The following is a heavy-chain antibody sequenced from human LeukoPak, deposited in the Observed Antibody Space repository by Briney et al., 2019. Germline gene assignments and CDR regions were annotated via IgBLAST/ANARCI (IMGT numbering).Heavy chain of an antibody. Sequence: GGSLRLSCAASGFTFDDYTMHWVRQAPGKGLEWVSAISGSGGSTYYADSVKGRFTISRDNSKNTLYLQMNSLRAEDTAVYYCAKSSGYGDYDYYYYYMDVWGKGTTVTVSS. J-gene: IGHJ6*03. CDR2: ISGSGGST. CDR3: AKSSGYGDYDYYYYYMDV. CDR1: GFTFDDYT. D-gene: IGHD4-17*01. V-gene: IGHV3-23*01.